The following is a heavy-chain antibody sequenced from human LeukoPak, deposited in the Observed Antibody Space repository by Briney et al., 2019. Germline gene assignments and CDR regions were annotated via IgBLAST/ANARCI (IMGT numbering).Heavy chain of an antibody. CDR1: GGTFSSYA. D-gene: IGHD3-22*01. Sequence: GASVKVSFKSSGGTFSSYAISWVRQAPGQGLEWMGGIIPIFGTANYAQKFQGRVTITTDESTSTAYMELSSLRSEDTAVYYCARGGTDSSGYFAPFGDWGQGTMVTVSS. J-gene: IGHJ3*01. CDR3: ARGGTDSSGYFAPFGD. CDR2: IIPIFGTA. V-gene: IGHV1-69*05.